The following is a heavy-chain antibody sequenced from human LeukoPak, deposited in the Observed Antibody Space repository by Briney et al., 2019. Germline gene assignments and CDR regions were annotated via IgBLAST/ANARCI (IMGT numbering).Heavy chain of an antibody. V-gene: IGHV1-18*01. CDR2: ISTYNNNK. Sequence: ASVKVSCKASGYTCTSYGITWVRQAPGQGLVGMGWISTYNNNKNYSQKLQGRVTMTTDTSTSTAYMELRSRRSDDTAVYYCAREWGLWGSRSYYKFRDFDYWGQGTLVTVSS. J-gene: IGHJ4*02. CDR1: GYTCTSYG. CDR3: AREWGLWGSRSYYKFRDFDY. D-gene: IGHD3-10*01.